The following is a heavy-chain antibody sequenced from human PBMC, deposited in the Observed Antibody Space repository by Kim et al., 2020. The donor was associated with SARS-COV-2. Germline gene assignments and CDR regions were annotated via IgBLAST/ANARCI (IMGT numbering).Heavy chain of an antibody. CDR2: IWYDGSNK. CDR3: AREAYYYDSSAYYFEYYFDH. Sequence: GGSLRLSCAASGFTFSSYGMHWVRQAPGKGLEWVAVIWYDGSNKYYADSVKGRFTISRDNSKNTLFLQMNSLRAEDTAVYYCAREAYYYDSSAYYFEYYFDHWGQGTLVTVSS. D-gene: IGHD3-22*01. CDR1: GFTFSSYG. J-gene: IGHJ4*02. V-gene: IGHV3-33*01.